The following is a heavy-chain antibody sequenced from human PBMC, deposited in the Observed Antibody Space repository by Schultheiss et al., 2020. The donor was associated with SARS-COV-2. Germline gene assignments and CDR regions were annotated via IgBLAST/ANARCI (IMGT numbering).Heavy chain of an antibody. CDR2: ISTSSSYI. CDR3: ARVWKGSSWYPFDY. V-gene: IGHV3-21*01. D-gene: IGHD6-13*01. Sequence: GESLKISCAASGFTFSTYYINWVRQAPGKGLEWVSSISTSSSYIYYADSVKGRFTISRDNAKNSLYLQMNSLRAEDTAVYYCARVWKGSSWYPFDYWGQGTLVTVSS. CDR1: GFTFSTYY. J-gene: IGHJ4*02.